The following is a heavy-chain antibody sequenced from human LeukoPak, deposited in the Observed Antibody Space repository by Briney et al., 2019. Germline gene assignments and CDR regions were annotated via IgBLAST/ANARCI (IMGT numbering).Heavy chain of an antibody. CDR3: ATVDTAMVHFDY. J-gene: IGHJ4*02. Sequence: ASVKVSCKASGYTFTGYGISWVRQAPGQGLEWMGWISAYNGNTNYAQKLQGRVTMTTDTSTSTAYMELRSLRSDDTAVYYCATVDTAMVHFDYWGQGTLVTVSS. D-gene: IGHD5-18*01. CDR1: GYTFTGYG. V-gene: IGHV1-18*04. CDR2: ISAYNGNT.